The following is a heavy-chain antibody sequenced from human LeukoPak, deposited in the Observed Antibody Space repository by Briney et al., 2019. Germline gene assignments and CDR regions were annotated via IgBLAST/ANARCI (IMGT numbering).Heavy chain of an antibody. D-gene: IGHD6-13*01. CDR1: GFTFSGSP. V-gene: IGHV3-73*01. CDR2: IRSKADTYAT. Sequence: GGSLRLSCAASGFTFSGSPMHWVRQASGKGLEWVGRIRSKADTYATAYAASVKGRFTISRDDSKNTAYLQMNSLKTEDTAVYYCTSIDVPGGIFDIWGQGTLVTVSS. J-gene: IGHJ3*02. CDR3: TSIDVPGGIFDI.